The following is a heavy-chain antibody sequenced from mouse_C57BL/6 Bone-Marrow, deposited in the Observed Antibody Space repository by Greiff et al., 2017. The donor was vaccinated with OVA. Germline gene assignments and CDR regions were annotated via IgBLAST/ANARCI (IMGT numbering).Heavy chain of an antibody. J-gene: IGHJ3*01. CDR3: ARGGTSPFAY. Sequence: EVQLQQPGAELVKPGASVKISCKASGYSFTGYYMNWVKQSPEKSLEWIGEINPSTGGTTYNQKFKAKATLTVDKSSSTAYMQLKSLTSEDSAVYYCARGGTSPFAYWGQGTLVTVSA. CDR2: INPSTGGT. V-gene: IGHV1-42*01. D-gene: IGHD4-1*01. CDR1: GYSFTGYY.